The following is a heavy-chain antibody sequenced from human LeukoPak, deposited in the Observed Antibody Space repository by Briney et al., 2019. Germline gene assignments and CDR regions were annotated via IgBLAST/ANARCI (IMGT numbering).Heavy chain of an antibody. Sequence: SVKVSCKASGGTFSSYAISWVRQAPGQGLEWMGGIIVVSGTANYAQKFHGRVTITADKGASTAYLELSSLRSEDTAVYYCARVSGYCSRRSCSIEYYFDYWGQGTLVTVSS. V-gene: IGHV1-69*06. D-gene: IGHD2-2*03. J-gene: IGHJ4*02. CDR1: GGTFSSYA. CDR2: IIVVSGTA. CDR3: ARVSGYCSRRSCSIEYYFDY.